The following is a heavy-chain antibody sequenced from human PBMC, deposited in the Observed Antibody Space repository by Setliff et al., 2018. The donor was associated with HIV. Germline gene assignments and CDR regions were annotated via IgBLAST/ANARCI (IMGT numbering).Heavy chain of an antibody. CDR2: ISPDGSST. V-gene: IGHV3-74*03. CDR3: VRVVTIFSTGPHFDP. Sequence: GGSLRLSCAVSGFTFTNYAMSWVRQAPEKGLVWVSRISPDGSSTMYADSVKGRFTISRDNAKNTVYLQMNSLRAEDTAVYYCVRVVTIFSTGPHFDPWGQGTLVTVSS. CDR1: GFTFTNYA. D-gene: IGHD3-3*01. J-gene: IGHJ5*02.